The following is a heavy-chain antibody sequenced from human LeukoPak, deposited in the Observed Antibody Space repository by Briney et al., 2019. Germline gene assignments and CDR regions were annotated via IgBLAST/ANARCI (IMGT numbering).Heavy chain of an antibody. J-gene: IGHJ4*02. Sequence: PGGSLRLSCAASGFTFSSYAMHWVRQAPGKGLEWVAVISFHGTNKFYADSVRGRFTISRDNSRNTLYLQMSSLRPDDTALYYCARDQASGSRRGDCDYWGQGTLVTASS. V-gene: IGHV3-30*04. CDR1: GFTFSSYA. CDR3: ARDQASGSRRGDCDY. CDR2: ISFHGTNK. D-gene: IGHD1-26*01.